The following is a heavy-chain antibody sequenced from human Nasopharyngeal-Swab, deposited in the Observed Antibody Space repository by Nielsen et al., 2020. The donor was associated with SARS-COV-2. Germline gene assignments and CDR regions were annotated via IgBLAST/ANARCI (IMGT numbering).Heavy chain of an antibody. CDR2: IIIIFDTA. CDR1: GGTFSSYA. J-gene: IGHJ6*02. D-gene: IGHD2-21*01. CDR3: ARPAIAEPYYYFYGMDV. V-gene: IGHV1-69*13. Sequence: SVKVSCKASGGTFSSYAISWVRQAPGQGLEWMGGIIIIFDTANYAQKFQGRVTITADDSTSTAYMELSSLRSEDTAVYYCARPAIAEPYYYFYGMDVWGQGTTVTVS.